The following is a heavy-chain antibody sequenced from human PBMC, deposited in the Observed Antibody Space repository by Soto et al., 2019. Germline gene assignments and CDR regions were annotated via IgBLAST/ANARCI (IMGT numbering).Heavy chain of an antibody. CDR2: MNPNSGNT. V-gene: IGHV1-8*01. J-gene: IGHJ6*02. CDR1: GYTFTSYD. Sequence: ASVKVSCKASGYTFTSYDINWVRQATGQGLEWMGWMNPNSGNTGYAQKFQGRVTMTRNTSISTAYVELSSLRSEDTAVYYCARRAPFEYSSSYYYYYGMDVWGQGTTVTVSS. CDR3: ARRAPFEYSSSYYYYYGMDV. D-gene: IGHD6-6*01.